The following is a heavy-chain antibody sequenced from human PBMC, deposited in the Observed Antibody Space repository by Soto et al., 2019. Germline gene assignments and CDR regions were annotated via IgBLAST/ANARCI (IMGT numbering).Heavy chain of an antibody. CDR1: GCSFHNFY. CDR3: ARGVDYYATSGYFSFDS. Sequence: SETLSLTWNLSGCSFHNFYLLWIRQPPGKGLEWVGHVHYSGSTNYSPSLNSRATISLDTSKSQLSLKLRSVTAADTAMYFCARGVDYYATSGYFSFDSWGQGIPVNVSS. J-gene: IGHJ4*02. D-gene: IGHD3-16*01. V-gene: IGHV4-59*01. CDR2: VHYSGST.